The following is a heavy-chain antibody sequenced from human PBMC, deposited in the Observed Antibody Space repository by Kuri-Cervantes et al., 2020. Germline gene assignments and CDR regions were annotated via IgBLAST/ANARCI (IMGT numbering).Heavy chain of an antibody. CDR2: TWYDGSNE. D-gene: IGHD3-10*01. CDR1: GFTFNNYG. Sequence: GESLKISCAASGFTFNNYGMHWVRQAPGKGLEWVAVTWYDGSNEYYADSVKDRFTISRDNSKSTLYLQMNSLRAEDTAVYYCARDRGIITFDYWGQGIVVTVSS. J-gene: IGHJ4*02. CDR3: ARDRGIITFDY. V-gene: IGHV3-33*01.